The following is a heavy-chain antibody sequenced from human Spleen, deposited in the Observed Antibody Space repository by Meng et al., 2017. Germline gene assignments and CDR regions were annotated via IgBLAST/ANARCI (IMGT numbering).Heavy chain of an antibody. V-gene: IGHV3-74*01. CDR3: ARDHCSDGSCYLSAFDI. CDR2: LNGDGIDT. CDR1: GSIFSINW. J-gene: IGHJ3*02. Sequence: GGSLRLSCAALGSIFSINWMHWVRQVPGKGLVWDSRLNGDGIDTNYADSVKGRFTISRDNAKNTLYLKMNSLRAEDTALYYCARDHCSDGSCYLSAFDIWGQGTMVTVSS. D-gene: IGHD2-15*01.